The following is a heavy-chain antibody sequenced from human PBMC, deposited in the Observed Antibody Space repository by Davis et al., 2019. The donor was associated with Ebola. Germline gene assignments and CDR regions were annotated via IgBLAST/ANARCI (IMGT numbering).Heavy chain of an antibody. V-gene: IGHV1-18*01. Sequence: AASVKVSCKASGYTFTNYAMNWVRQAPGQGLEWMGWISAYNGNTNYAQKLQGRVTMTTDTSTSTAYMELRSLRSDDTAVYYCARDLYLWQQLVFDAFDIWGQGTMVTVSS. CDR1: GYTFTNYA. D-gene: IGHD6-13*01. J-gene: IGHJ3*02. CDR3: ARDLYLWQQLVFDAFDI. CDR2: ISAYNGNT.